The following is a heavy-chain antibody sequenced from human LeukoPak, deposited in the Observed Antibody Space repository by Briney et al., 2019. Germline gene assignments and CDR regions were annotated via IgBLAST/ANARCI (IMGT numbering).Heavy chain of an antibody. V-gene: IGHV5-10-1*01. J-gene: IGHJ4*02. CDR1: GYTFTSYW. Sequence: GESLKISCKGSGYTFTSYWISWVRQMPGKGLEWMGRIDPSDSYTNYSPSFQGHVNISADKSISTAYLQWSSLKASDTAMYYCARHPRRFGALTPIDYWGQGTLVTVSS. CDR3: ARHPRRFGALTPIDY. CDR2: IDPSDSYT. D-gene: IGHD3-10*01.